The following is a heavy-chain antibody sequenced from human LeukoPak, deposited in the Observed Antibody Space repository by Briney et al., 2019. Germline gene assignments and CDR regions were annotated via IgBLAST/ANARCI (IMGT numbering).Heavy chain of an antibody. V-gene: IGHV4-59*01. Sequence: SETLSLTCTVSGGSISSYYWSWIRQSPGKGLEWIGYIYYSGSTNYNPSLKSRVTISVDTSKNQFSLKLSSVTAADTAVYYCAAGDGYNLTPLDYWGQGTLVTVSS. CDR2: IYYSGST. CDR1: GGSISSYY. CDR3: AAGDGYNLTPLDY. J-gene: IGHJ4*02. D-gene: IGHD5-24*01.